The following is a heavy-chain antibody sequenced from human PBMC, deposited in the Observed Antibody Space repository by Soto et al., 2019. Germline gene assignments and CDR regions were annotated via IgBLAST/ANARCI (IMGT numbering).Heavy chain of an antibody. D-gene: IGHD3-3*01. J-gene: IGHJ5*02. CDR1: GGSISSGGYS. CDR3: ARGHYDFCSGYQNPWFDP. Sequence: PSETLSLTCAVSGGSISSGGYSWSWIRQPPGKGLEWIGYIYHSGSTYYNPSLKSRVTISVDRSKNQFSLKLSSVTAADTAVYYSARGHYDFCSGYQNPWFDPWGQGTLVTVSS. CDR2: IYHSGST. V-gene: IGHV4-30-2*01.